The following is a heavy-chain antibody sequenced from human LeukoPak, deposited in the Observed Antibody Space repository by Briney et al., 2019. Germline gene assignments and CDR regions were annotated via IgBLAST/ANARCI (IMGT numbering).Heavy chain of an antibody. D-gene: IGHD3-22*01. CDR2: IYYSGST. V-gene: IGHV4-61*05. J-gene: IGHJ6*03. CDR1: GGLISSNPFF. CDR3: ARSSEGRYYYDSSGFSYYYYMDV. Sequence: SETLSLTCSVSGGLISSNPFFWGWVRQPPGKGLEWIGYIYYSGSTYYNPSLRSRVTISVDTSKNQFSLKLSSVTAADTAVYYCARSSEGRYYYDSSGFSYYYYMDVWGKGTTVTISS.